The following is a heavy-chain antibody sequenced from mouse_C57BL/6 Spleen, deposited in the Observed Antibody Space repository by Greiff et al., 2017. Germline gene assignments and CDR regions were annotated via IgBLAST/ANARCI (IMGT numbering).Heavy chain of an antibody. V-gene: IGHV1-80*01. CDR3: ENLLWGDYYAMDY. J-gene: IGHJ4*01. CDR2: IYPGDGDT. D-gene: IGHD2-1*01. Sequence: QVQLKESGAELVKPGASVKISCKASGYAFSSYWMNWVKQRPGKGLEWIGQIYPGDGDTNYNGKFKGKATLTADKSSSTAYMQLSSLTSEDAAVYFCENLLWGDYYAMDYWGQGTSGTVSS. CDR1: GYAFSSYW.